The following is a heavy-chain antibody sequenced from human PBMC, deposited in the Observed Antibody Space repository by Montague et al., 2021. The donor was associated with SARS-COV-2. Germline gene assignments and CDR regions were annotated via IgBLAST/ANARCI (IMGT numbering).Heavy chain of an antibody. Sequence: SLRLSCAASGFTFSSYAMHWVRQAPGKGLEWAAVISYDGSNKYYADPVKGRFTISRDNSKNTLYLQMNSLRAEDTAVYYCARDLVGWAYYFDYWGQGTLVTVSS. CDR2: ISYDGSNK. V-gene: IGHV3-30-3*01. D-gene: IGHD3-9*01. CDR1: GFTFSSYA. J-gene: IGHJ4*02. CDR3: ARDLVGWAYYFDY.